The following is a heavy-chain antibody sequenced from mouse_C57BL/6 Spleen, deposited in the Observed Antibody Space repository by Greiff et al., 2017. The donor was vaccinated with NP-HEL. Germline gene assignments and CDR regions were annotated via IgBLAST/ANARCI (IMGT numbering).Heavy chain of an antibody. J-gene: IGHJ2*01. D-gene: IGHD2-4*01. CDR3: ARGEYDYDFDY. CDR1: GYSITSGYY. Sequence: ESGPGLVKPSQSLSLTCSVTGYSITSGYYWNWIRQFPGNKLEWMGYISYDGSNNYNPSLKNRISITRDTSKNQFFLKLNSVTTEDTATYYCARGEYDYDFDYWGQGTTLTVSS. CDR2: ISYDGSN. V-gene: IGHV3-6*01.